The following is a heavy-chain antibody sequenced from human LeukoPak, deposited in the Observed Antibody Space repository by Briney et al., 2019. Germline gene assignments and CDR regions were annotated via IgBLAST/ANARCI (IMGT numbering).Heavy chain of an antibody. V-gene: IGHV3-21*01. CDR2: ISSGDSYI. Sequence: GGSLRLSCAASGITLSNYSMNWVRQAPGKGLEWVSSISSGDSYIYYADSVKGRFTISRDNAKNSLYLQMNSLRAEDTAVYYCARESFSSSWYDYWGQGTLVTVSS. CDR1: GITLSNYS. CDR3: ARESFSSSWYDY. D-gene: IGHD6-13*01. J-gene: IGHJ4*02.